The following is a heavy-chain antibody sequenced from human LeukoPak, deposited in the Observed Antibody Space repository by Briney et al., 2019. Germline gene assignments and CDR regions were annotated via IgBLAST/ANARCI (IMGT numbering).Heavy chain of an antibody. Sequence: ASVKVSCKASGYTFTGYYMHWVRQAPGQGLEWMGWINPNSGGTNYAQKFQGRVTMTRDTSISTAYMELSRLRSDDTAVYYYARDPYCSSTSCYNDYWGQGTLVTVSS. CDR1: GYTFTGYY. CDR2: INPNSGGT. D-gene: IGHD2-2*02. CDR3: ARDPYCSSTSCYNDY. V-gene: IGHV1-2*02. J-gene: IGHJ4*02.